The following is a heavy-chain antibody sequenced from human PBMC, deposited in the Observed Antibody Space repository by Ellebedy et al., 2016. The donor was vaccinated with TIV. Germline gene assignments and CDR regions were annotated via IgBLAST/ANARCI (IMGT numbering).Heavy chain of an antibody. CDR1: GGTFSSYA. V-gene: IGHV1-69*10. CDR2: IIPIFGIA. D-gene: IGHD2-15*01. J-gene: IGHJ4*02. CDR3: ARVSCSGGSCYSDY. Sequence: SVKVSXXASGGTFSSYAISWVRQAPGQGLEWMGGIIPIFGIANYAQKFQGRVTITADKSTSTAYMELSSLRSEDTAVYYCARVSCSGGSCYSDYWGQGTLVTVSS.